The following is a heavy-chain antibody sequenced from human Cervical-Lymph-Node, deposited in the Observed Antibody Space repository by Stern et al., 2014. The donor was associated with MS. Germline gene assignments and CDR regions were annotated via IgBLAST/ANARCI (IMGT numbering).Heavy chain of an antibody. D-gene: IGHD3-22*01. CDR1: GGSISSSVYY. CDR2: IYYSGTT. Sequence: QVQLQESGPGLVKPSETLSLTCTVSGGSISSSVYYWGWIRQPPGKGLEWIGSIYYSGTTYYNPSLKGRVTISVDTSKNQFSLDLSSVPAADTAVYYCTKGNPGDYYHSSGYYESIIWYFDLWGRGTLVTASS. CDR3: TKGNPGDYYHSSGYYESIIWYFDL. V-gene: IGHV4-39*01. J-gene: IGHJ2*01.